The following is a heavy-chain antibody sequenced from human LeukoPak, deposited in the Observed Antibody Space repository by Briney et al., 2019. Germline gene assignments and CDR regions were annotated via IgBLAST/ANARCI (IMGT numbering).Heavy chain of an antibody. CDR3: ARGSTYYDSSGQVPFDY. CDR1: GFTFSNYS. V-gene: IGHV3-48*01. Sequence: GALRLLFAASGFTFSNYSMNWVRQAPGKGVGWVSYISSSSSTIYYADSVKGRFTISRDNAKNSLYLQMNSLRAEDTAVYYCARGSTYYDSSGQVPFDYWGQGTLVTVSS. J-gene: IGHJ4*02. D-gene: IGHD3-22*01. CDR2: ISSSSSTI.